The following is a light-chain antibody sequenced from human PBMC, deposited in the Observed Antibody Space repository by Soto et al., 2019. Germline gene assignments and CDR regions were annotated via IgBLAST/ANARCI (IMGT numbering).Light chain of an antibody. CDR3: QQDGSSPRT. CDR1: QSVSSSY. Sequence: EIVLTQSPGTLSLSPGERATLSCRASQSVSSSYLAWYQQKPGQAPRLLIYGASSRATGNPDRFSGSGSGTDFTLTISILEPEDFAVYYCQQDGSSPRTFGQGTKVEIK. J-gene: IGKJ1*01. V-gene: IGKV3-20*01. CDR2: GAS.